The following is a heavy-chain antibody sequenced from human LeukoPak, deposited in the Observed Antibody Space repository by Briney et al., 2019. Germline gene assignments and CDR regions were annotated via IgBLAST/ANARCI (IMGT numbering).Heavy chain of an antibody. D-gene: IGHD3-22*01. CDR3: ATAPPNENSASYDY. J-gene: IGHJ4*02. CDR2: IIPIFGTA. V-gene: IGHV1-69*06. CDR1: GGTFSSYA. Sequence: GSSVKVSCKASGGTFSSYAISWVRQAPGQGLEWMGGIIPIFGTANYAQKFQGRVTMTEDTSTDTAYMDLSSLRSEDTAVYYCATAPPNENSASYDYWGQGTLVIVSS.